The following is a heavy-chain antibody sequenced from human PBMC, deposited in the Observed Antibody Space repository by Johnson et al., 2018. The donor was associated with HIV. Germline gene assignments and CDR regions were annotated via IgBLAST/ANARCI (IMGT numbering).Heavy chain of an antibody. CDR3: ATHLSDYDDTLTDDAFDV. CDR1: GFTFSTYA. J-gene: IGHJ3*01. Sequence: EVHLVESGGGLVQPGGSLGLSCAASGFTFSTYAMTWVRQAPGKGLEWVSVISGIGGDTYYADSVKGRFTISRDTSKNTLYLQINSLRTEDTARSYCATHLSDYDDTLTDDAFDVWGQGTVVTVSS. V-gene: IGHV3-23*04. D-gene: IGHD4-17*01. CDR2: ISGIGGDT.